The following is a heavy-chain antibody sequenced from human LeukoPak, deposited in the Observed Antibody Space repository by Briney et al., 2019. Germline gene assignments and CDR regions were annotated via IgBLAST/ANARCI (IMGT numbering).Heavy chain of an antibody. CDR2: ISINTDT. V-gene: IGHV3-53*01. D-gene: IGHD1-1*01. CDR1: GIAVTGYY. Sequence: TGGSLRLTCAASGIAVTGYYMSWIRQPPGKGLEWVAFISINTDTFYADSVRGRFTISRDSSKNTLFLQMNSLRDEDSAVYYCAIAQSWDELFDSWGQGTLVTVSS. J-gene: IGHJ4*02. CDR3: AIAQSWDELFDS.